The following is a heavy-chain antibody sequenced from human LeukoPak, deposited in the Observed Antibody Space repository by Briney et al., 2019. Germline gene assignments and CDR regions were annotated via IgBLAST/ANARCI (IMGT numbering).Heavy chain of an antibody. Sequence: KPSQTLSLTCTVSGGSISSGSYYWGWIRQPPGKGLEWIGSIYYSGSTYYNPSLKSRVTISVDTSKNQFSLKLSSVTAADTAVYYCARLFTGDYLDYWGQGTLVTVSS. D-gene: IGHD3-9*01. CDR2: IYYSGST. J-gene: IGHJ4*02. V-gene: IGHV4-39*01. CDR1: GGSISSGSYY. CDR3: ARLFTGDYLDY.